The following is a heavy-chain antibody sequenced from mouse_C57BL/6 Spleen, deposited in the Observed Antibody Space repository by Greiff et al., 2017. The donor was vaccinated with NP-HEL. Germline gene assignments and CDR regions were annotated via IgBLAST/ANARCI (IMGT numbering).Heavy chain of an antibody. J-gene: IGHJ3*01. Sequence: EVQLQQSGPELVKPGASVKMSCKASGYTFTDYYMHWVKQSHGKSLEWIGYIYPNNGGNGYNQKFKGKATLTVDKSSSTAYMQLSSLTSEDSAVYYCAIGGVYSNWFAYWGQGTLVTVSA. CDR2: IYPNNGGN. CDR1: GYTFTDYY. V-gene: IGHV1-34*01. CDR3: AIGGVYSNWFAY. D-gene: IGHD2-5*01.